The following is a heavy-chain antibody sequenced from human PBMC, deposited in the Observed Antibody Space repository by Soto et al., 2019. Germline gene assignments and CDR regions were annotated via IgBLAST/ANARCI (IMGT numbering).Heavy chain of an antibody. J-gene: IGHJ6*01. CDR3: ARAVTWGLDV. Sequence: EVQLVESGGGLVQPGGSLRLSCAASGFTFSLYSMSWVRQAPGKGMEWVSYISRSSTGIHYADSVKGRFTISRDDVTNSMHLQMNSLRDGDTAVYYCARAVTWGLDVWGQGTTVSISS. CDR1: GFTFSLYS. V-gene: IGHV3-48*02. D-gene: IGHD3-10*01. CDR2: ISRSSTGI.